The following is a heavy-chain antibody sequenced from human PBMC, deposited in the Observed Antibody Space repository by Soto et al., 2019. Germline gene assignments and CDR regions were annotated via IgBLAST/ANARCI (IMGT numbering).Heavy chain of an antibody. V-gene: IGHV2-70*11. CDR1: GFSLSTSGMC. CDR3: ARTNWNYYDSSGSDAFDI. J-gene: IGHJ3*02. CDR2: IDWDDDK. Sequence: SGPTLVNPTQTLTLTCTFSGFSLSTSGMCVSWIRQPPGKALEWLARIDWDDDKYYSTSLKTRLTISKDTSKNQVVLTMTNMDPVDTATYYCARTNWNYYDSSGSDAFDIWGQGTMVTVSS. D-gene: IGHD3-22*01.